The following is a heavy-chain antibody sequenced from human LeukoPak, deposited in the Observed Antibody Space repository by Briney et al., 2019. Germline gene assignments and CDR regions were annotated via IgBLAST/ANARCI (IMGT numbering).Heavy chain of an antibody. CDR3: ASVTYPDLFDY. Sequence: GGSLRLSCAASGFTFSNYWMSWVRQAPGKGLEWVANIKQDGSEKYYVDSVKGRFTISRDNAKSSLYLQMNSLRAEDTAVYYCASVTYPDLFDYWGQGTLVTVSS. V-gene: IGHV3-7*01. CDR2: IKQDGSEK. J-gene: IGHJ4*02. CDR1: GFTFSNYW. D-gene: IGHD1-14*01.